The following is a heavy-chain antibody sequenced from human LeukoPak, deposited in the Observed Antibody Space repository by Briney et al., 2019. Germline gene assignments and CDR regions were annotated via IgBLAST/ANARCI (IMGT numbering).Heavy chain of an antibody. CDR3: AKGLYYFDY. V-gene: IGHV3-23*01. CDR1: GFTFSSYV. Sequence: GGSLRLSCAASGFTFSSYVMSWVRQATGKGLEWVSAISGSGGSTYYADSVKRRFTISRDNSKNTLYLQMNSLRAEDTAVYYCAKGLYYFDYWGQGTLVTVSS. CDR2: ISGSGGST. J-gene: IGHJ4*01. D-gene: IGHD2-21*02.